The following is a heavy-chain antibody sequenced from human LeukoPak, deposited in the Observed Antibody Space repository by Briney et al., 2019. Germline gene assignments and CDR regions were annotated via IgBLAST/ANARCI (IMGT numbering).Heavy chain of an antibody. V-gene: IGHV7-4-1*02. CDR3: ARDRFIAAAGKGGFDP. D-gene: IGHD6-13*01. Sequence: ASVKVSCKASGYTFTSYAMNWVRQASGQGLEWMGWINTNTGNPTYAQGFTGRFAFSLDTSVSTAYLQISSLKAEDTAVYYCARDRFIAAAGKGGFDPWGQGTLVTVSS. J-gene: IGHJ5*02. CDR2: INTNTGNP. CDR1: GYTFTSYA.